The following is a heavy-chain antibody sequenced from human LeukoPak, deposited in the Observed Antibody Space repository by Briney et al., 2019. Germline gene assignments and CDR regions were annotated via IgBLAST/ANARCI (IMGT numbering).Heavy chain of an antibody. CDR3: ARGRGYSYGYLSWFDP. CDR1: GGPISSGSYY. CDR2: IYTSGST. Sequence: SETLSLTCTVSGGPISSGSYYWSWIRQPAGKGLEWIGRIYTSGSTNYNPSLKSRVTISVDTSKNQFSLKLSSVTAADTAVYYCARGRGYSYGYLSWFDPWGQGTLVTVSS. D-gene: IGHD5-18*01. V-gene: IGHV4-61*02. J-gene: IGHJ5*02.